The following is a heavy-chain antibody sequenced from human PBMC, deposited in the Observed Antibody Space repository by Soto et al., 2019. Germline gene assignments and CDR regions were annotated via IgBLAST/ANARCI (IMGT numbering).Heavy chain of an antibody. CDR3: ARDYGSGSYDHYGMDV. CDR2: INPNSGGT. J-gene: IGHJ6*02. CDR1: GYTFTGYY. V-gene: IGHV1-2*02. D-gene: IGHD3-10*01. Sequence: ASVKVSCKASGYTFTGYYMHWVRQAPGQRLEWMGWINPNSGGTNYAQKFQGRVTMTRDTSISTAYMELSRLRSDDTAVYYCARDYGSGSYDHYGMDVWGQGTTVTVSS.